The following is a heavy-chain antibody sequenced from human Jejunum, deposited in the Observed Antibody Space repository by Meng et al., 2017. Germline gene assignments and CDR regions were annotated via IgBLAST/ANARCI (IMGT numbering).Heavy chain of an antibody. CDR3: GTDIYD. J-gene: IGHJ4*02. CDR1: GLTFTTAW. CDR2: IKSNNDGGTT. V-gene: IGHV3-15*01. Sequence: VRLEGVGGGLVKPGGSLRLSCAASGLTFTTAWMTWVRRTPGRGLEWVGRIKSNNDGGTTDYAAPVKGRFTISRDDSKSTLYLQMNSLKIEDTAMYYCGTDIYDWGQGTLVTVSS. D-gene: IGHD2/OR15-2a*01.